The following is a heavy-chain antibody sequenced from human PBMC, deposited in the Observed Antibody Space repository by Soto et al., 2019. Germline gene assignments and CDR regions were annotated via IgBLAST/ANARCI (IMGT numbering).Heavy chain of an antibody. CDR2: IYYRGST. V-gene: IGHV4-39*01. D-gene: IGHD1-26*01. CDR1: GGSISSSSYY. CDR3: ARLLMPWSSNFDY. J-gene: IGHJ4*02. Sequence: QLQLQESGPGLVKPSETLSLTCTVSGGSISSSSYYWGWIRQPPGKGLGWIGSIYYRGSTYYNPSLKSRVTISVETTKNQFSLELSSVTAADTAVYYCARLLMPWSSNFDYWGQGTLVTVSS.